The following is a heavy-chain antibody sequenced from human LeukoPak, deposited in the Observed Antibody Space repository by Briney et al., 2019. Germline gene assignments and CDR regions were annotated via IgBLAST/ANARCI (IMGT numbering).Heavy chain of an antibody. Sequence: GGSLTLSCAASGFTFDDYAMHWVRQAPGKGLEWVSLISGDGGSTYYADSVKGRFTISRDNSKNSLYLQMNSLRTEDTALYYCAKEGYYYDSSGYRAYYYYMDVWGKGTTVTVSS. CDR3: AKEGYYYDSSGYRAYYYYMDV. V-gene: IGHV3-43*02. CDR1: GFTFDDYA. J-gene: IGHJ6*03. D-gene: IGHD3-22*01. CDR2: ISGDGGST.